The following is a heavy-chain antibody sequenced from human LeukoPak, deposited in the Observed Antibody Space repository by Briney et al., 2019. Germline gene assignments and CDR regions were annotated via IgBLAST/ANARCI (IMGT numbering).Heavy chain of an antibody. CDR1: GYTFTNYA. D-gene: IGHD6-19*01. CDR2: INAGNGAT. V-gene: IGHV1-3*01. CDR3: ARGIWSGSGWYYLDS. J-gene: IGHJ4*02. Sequence: ASVMLSCKASGYTFTNYAIHWVRQAPGQSLEWMGWINAGNGATKYSQNFQGRVTIMRDTSATTAYMALSSLRPEDTAVYFCARGIWSGSGWYYLDSWGQGTQVTVSS.